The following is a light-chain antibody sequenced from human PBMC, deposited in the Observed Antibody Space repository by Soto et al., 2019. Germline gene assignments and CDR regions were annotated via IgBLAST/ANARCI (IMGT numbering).Light chain of an antibody. CDR2: GAS. CDR3: QNYNSAAFI. V-gene: IGKV1-27*01. CDR1: HDIGKS. Sequence: DFQMTQSPSSLSASIGDRVTVICRASHDIGKSLAWYQQRPGKSPTLLIYGASTLQSGVPPRFSGSGSGTDFTLANNTLRPEDVATYYCQNYNSAAFIFRGGTKVEVK. J-gene: IGKJ4*01.